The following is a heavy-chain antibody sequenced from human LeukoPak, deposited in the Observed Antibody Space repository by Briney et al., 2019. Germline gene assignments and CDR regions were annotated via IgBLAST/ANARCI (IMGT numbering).Heavy chain of an antibody. CDR1: GYTFTGYW. V-gene: IGHV1-18*04. CDR2: MNPNNGNT. J-gene: IGHJ4*02. Sequence: ASVKVSCKASGYTFTGYWIHWVRQATGQGLEWMGWMNPNNGNTGYAQKLQGRVTMTTDTSTSTAYMELRSLRSDDTAVYYCARDPLPYYGSGSYEVDYWGQGTLVTVSS. CDR3: ARDPLPYYGSGSYEVDY. D-gene: IGHD3-10*01.